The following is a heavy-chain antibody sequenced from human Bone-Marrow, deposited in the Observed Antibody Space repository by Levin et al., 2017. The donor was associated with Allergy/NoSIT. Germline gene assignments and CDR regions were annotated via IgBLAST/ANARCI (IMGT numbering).Heavy chain of an antibody. Sequence: SLKISCAASGFSFDDYAMHWVRLSPGKGLEWVSGISWNTGSVGYADSVKGRFTISRDNAKNSLYLQMNSLRAEDTALYYCAKVYSGYDLGDAFDIWGQGTMVTVSS. J-gene: IGHJ3*02. D-gene: IGHD5-12*01. CDR1: GFSFDDYA. CDR2: ISWNTGSV. V-gene: IGHV3-9*01. CDR3: AKVYSGYDLGDAFDI.